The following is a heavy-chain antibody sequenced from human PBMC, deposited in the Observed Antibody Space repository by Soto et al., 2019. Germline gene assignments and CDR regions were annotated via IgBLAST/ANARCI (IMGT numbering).Heavy chain of an antibody. Sequence: SETLSLTCTVSGGSISSYYWSWIRQPPGKGLEWIGYIYYSGSTNYNPSLKSRVTISVDTSKNQFSLKLSSVTAADTAVYYCARVGERLRYFDWLFTNWFDPWGQGTLVTVSS. V-gene: IGHV4-59*01. CDR3: ARVGERLRYFDWLFTNWFDP. CDR2: IYYSGST. D-gene: IGHD3-9*01. J-gene: IGHJ5*02. CDR1: GGSISSYY.